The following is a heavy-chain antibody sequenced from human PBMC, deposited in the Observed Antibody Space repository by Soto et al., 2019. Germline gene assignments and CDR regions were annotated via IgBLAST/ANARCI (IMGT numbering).Heavy chain of an antibody. CDR2: INHSGST. D-gene: IGHD6-6*01. CDR3: TVTIVARLMDY. Sequence: SETLSLTCAVYGGSFSGYYWSWIRQPPGKGLEWIGEINHSGSTNYNPSLKSRVTISVDTSKNQFSLKLSSVTAADTAVYYCTVTIVARLMDYWGQGTLVTVSS. J-gene: IGHJ4*02. CDR1: GGSFSGYY. V-gene: IGHV4-34*01.